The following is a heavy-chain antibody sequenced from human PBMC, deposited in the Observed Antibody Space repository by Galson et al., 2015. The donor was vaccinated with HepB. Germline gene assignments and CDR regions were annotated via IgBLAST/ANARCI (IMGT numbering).Heavy chain of an antibody. CDR3: ARAPGRSSTSYDY. J-gene: IGHJ4*02. Sequence: SVKVSCKASGYTFTGYYMHWVRQAPGQGLEWMGWINPNSGGTNYAQKFQGWVTMTRDTSISTAYMELSRLRSDDTAVYYCARAPGRSSTSYDYWGQGTLVTVSS. V-gene: IGHV1-2*04. D-gene: IGHD2-2*01. CDR2: INPNSGGT. CDR1: GYTFTGYY.